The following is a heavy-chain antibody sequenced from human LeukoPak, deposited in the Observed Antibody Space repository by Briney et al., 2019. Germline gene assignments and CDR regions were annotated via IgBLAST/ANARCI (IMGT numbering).Heavy chain of an antibody. J-gene: IGHJ4*02. Sequence: SETLSLTCTVSGASISSGDYYWSWIRQPPGKGPECIGHIYYSGSTYYNPSLKSRVTISVDPSKNQFSLKLSSVTAADTAVYYCARGRGVPYYYDSSGYYPADYWGQGTLVTVSS. D-gene: IGHD3-22*01. CDR2: IYYSGST. CDR1: GASISSGDYY. CDR3: ARGRGVPYYYDSSGYYPADY. V-gene: IGHV4-30-4*01.